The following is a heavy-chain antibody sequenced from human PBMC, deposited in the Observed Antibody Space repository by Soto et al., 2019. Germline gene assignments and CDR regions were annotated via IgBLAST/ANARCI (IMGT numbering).Heavy chain of an antibody. J-gene: IGHJ5*02. D-gene: IGHD6-19*01. CDR3: ARMYSSGSGWFHP. CDR2: FYSSGSI. V-gene: IGHV4-31*03. Sequence: SETLSLTCFVSGYSITAGGYYWSWIRHHPGKGLEWIGSFYSSGSIIYNPSPRSRVSISGDTSSNQFSMSLTSVTAADTARYYCARMYSSGSGWFHPWGQGTLVTVSS. CDR1: GYSITAGGYY.